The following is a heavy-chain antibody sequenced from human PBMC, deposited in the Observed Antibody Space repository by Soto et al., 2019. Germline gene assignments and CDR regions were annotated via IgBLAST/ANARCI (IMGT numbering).Heavy chain of an antibody. CDR2: IYYSGST. J-gene: IGHJ6*03. D-gene: IGHD2-2*01. V-gene: IGHV4-59*08. CDR3: ARLPLLGCSSISCYDFYYYYYMDV. CDR1: GGSISSYY. Sequence: PSETLSLTCTVSGGSISSYYWSWIRQPPGKGLEWIGYIYYSGSTNYNPSLKSRVTISVDTSKNQFSLKLSSVTAADTAVYYCARLPLLGCSSISCYDFYYYYYMDVWGKGTTVTVSS.